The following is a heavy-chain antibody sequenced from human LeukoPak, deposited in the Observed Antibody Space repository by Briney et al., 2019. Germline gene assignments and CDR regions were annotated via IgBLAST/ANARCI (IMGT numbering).Heavy chain of an antibody. Sequence: SETLSLTCAVYGGSFSGYYWSWTRQPPGKGLEWIGEINHSGSTNYNPSLKSRVTISVDTSKNQFSLKLSSVTAADTAVYYCAVSGADYDILTGYYRQNLIDIWGQGTMVTVSS. CDR1: GGSFSGYY. D-gene: IGHD3-9*01. CDR2: INHSGST. V-gene: IGHV4-34*01. J-gene: IGHJ3*02. CDR3: AVSGADYDILTGYYRQNLIDI.